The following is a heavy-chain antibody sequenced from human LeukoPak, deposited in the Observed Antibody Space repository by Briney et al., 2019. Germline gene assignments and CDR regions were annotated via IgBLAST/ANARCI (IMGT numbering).Heavy chain of an antibody. CDR3: ASRSYSTSSLSSDCFDP. J-gene: IGHJ5*02. D-gene: IGHD6-6*01. V-gene: IGHV4-34*01. CDR2: INHSGST. Sequence: SETLSLTFPVHCGSFSCYYWNWIRPPPGKGLEWIGEINHSGSTNYNPSLKSRVTISLDTSKNQFSLKLSSVTAADTAVYYCASRSYSTSSLSSDCFDPWGQGTLVTVSS. CDR1: CGSFSCYY.